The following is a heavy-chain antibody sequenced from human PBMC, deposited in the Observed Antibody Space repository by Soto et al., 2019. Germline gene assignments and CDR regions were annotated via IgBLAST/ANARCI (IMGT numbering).Heavy chain of an antibody. CDR1: GGSFSSDSFI. CDR3: ARDHKWDGMDV. D-gene: IGHD1-26*01. V-gene: IGHV4-31*03. CDR2: INHSGTT. Sequence: SETLSLTCSVSGGSFSSDSFIWSWVRQFPGKGLEWIGYINHSGTTYYNPSLRSRITMSVDTSKNQFSLNLSSVTAADTAVYYCARDHKWDGMDVWGQGTTVTV. J-gene: IGHJ6*02.